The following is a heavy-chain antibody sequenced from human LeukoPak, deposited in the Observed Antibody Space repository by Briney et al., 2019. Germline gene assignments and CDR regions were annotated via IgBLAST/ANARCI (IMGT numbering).Heavy chain of an antibody. CDR2: ISGNGGST. J-gene: IGHJ4*02. V-gene: IGHV3-23*01. Sequence: GGSLRLSCAASGFTFSSYSMNWVRQAPGKGLEWVSTISGNGGSTYYADSVKGRFTISRDNSKNTLYLQMNSLRADDTAVYYCAREVVVVPAARAYYFDYWGQGTLVTVSS. CDR3: AREVVVVPAARAYYFDY. D-gene: IGHD2-2*01. CDR1: GFTFSSYS.